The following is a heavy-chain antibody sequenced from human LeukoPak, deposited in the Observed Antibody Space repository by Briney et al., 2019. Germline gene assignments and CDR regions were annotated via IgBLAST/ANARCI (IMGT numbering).Heavy chain of an antibody. J-gene: IGHJ3*02. CDR2: INPDTGGT. CDR1: GYSRYTFTDYY. D-gene: IGHD3-10*01. Sequence: ASVKVSCKASGYSRYTFTDYYMHWVRQAPGQGLEWMGRINPDTGGTNYIQKFQGRVTMTRDKSISTVYMELSRLRSDDTAVYYCARDPGFGEVNDAFDIWGQGTMVTVSS. CDR3: ARDPGFGEVNDAFDI. V-gene: IGHV1-2*06.